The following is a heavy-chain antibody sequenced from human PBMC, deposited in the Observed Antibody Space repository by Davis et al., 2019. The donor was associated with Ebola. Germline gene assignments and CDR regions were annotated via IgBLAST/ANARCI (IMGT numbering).Heavy chain of an antibody. CDR1: GGSFSGYY. J-gene: IGHJ3*02. CDR2: INHSGST. V-gene: IGHV4-34*01. D-gene: IGHD1-26*01. Sequence: SETLSLTCAVYGGSFSGYYWNWIRQPPGKGLEWIGEINHSGSTNYNPSLKSRVTISVDTSKNQFSLKLSSVTAADTAVYYCARGRSGSSPGYAFDIWGQGTMVTVSS. CDR3: ARGRSGSSPGYAFDI.